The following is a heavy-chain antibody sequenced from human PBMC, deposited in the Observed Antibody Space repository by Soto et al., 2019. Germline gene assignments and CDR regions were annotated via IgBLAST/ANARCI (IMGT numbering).Heavy chain of an antibody. CDR1: GFTLRSYW. J-gene: IGHJ4*02. Sequence: GGSLRLSCAASGFTLRSYWMSWVRQAPGKGLEWLATIKTDASEKKYVDSVKGRFSISRDNTKNLLYLQMNSLRAEDTAVYYCARSGDNYNRLDYWGQGTPVTVSS. V-gene: IGHV3-7*01. CDR2: IKTDASEK. D-gene: IGHD1-1*01. CDR3: ARSGDNYNRLDY.